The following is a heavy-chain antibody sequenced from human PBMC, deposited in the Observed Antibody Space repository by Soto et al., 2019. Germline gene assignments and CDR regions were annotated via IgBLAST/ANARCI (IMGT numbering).Heavy chain of an antibody. J-gene: IGHJ6*04. CDR1: GYTFSRSG. CDR2: ISTYNGDT. CDR3: ARSGSVPYYYYGLDV. V-gene: IGHV1-18*01. D-gene: IGHD1-26*01. Sequence: VQLVQSGAEVKKPGASVKVSCKASGYTFSRSGISWVRQAPGQGLEWMGWISTYNGDTNYAQKGQGRVTMTTDTSTSTAFMELMSLRSDDTAVYYCARSGSVPYYYYGLDVWGKGTTVTVSS.